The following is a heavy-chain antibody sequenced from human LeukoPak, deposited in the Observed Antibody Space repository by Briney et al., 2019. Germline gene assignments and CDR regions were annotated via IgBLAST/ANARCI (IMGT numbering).Heavy chain of an antibody. D-gene: IGHD2-2*01. CDR2: INQVGRGK. CDR3: ARDASTLQYCAGASCYVAVGFDP. Sequence: GGSLRLSCVASGFTFSSYRMSWVRQAPGKGLEWVANINQVGRGKYYVDSVKGRFTISRDNARNSLYLQMNSLRAEDTAVYYCARDASTLQYCAGASCYVAVGFDPWGQGTLVTVSS. V-gene: IGHV3-7*04. CDR1: GFTFSSYR. J-gene: IGHJ5*02.